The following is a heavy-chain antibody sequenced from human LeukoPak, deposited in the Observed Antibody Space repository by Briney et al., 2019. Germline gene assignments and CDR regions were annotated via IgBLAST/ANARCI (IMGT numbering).Heavy chain of an antibody. J-gene: IGHJ4*02. CDR2: ISGSGGST. V-gene: IGHV3-23*01. CDR1: GFTFDDYA. D-gene: IGHD2-21*01. CDR3: AKAPVTSCRGAYCYPFDS. Sequence: PGGSLRLSCAASGFTFDDYAMHWVRQAPGKGLEWVSAISGSGGSTYYADSVKGRFTISRDNSKNTLYLQMNSLRAEDAAVYFCAKAPVTSCRGAYCYPFDSWGQGTLVTVSS.